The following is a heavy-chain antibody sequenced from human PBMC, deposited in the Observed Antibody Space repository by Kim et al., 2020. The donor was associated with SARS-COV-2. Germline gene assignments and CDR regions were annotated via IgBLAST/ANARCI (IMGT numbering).Heavy chain of an antibody. CDR2: NYYSGST. Sequence: SETLSRTCTVSGGSISSYYWSWIRQPPGKGLEWIGYNYYSGSTNYNPSLKSRVTISVDTSKNQFSLKLSSVTAADTAVYYCARRGVGYCSSTSCHNAFD. V-gene: IGHV4-59*08. J-gene: IGHJ3*02. CDR1: GGSISSYY. CDR3: ARRGVGYCSSTSCHNAFD. D-gene: IGHD2-2*01.